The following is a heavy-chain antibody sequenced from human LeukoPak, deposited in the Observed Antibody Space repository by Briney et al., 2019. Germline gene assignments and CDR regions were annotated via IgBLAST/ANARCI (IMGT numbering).Heavy chain of an antibody. Sequence: ASVKVSCKASGYTFTSYDINWVRQATGQGLEWMGWMNPNSGNTGCAQKFQGRVTMTTDTSISTAYMEVSRLRSDDTAVYYCATFAGEHQAPFDYWGQGTLVTVSS. CDR2: MNPNSGNT. D-gene: IGHD1-26*01. J-gene: IGHJ4*02. CDR3: ATFAGEHQAPFDY. V-gene: IGHV1-8*01. CDR1: GYTFTSYD.